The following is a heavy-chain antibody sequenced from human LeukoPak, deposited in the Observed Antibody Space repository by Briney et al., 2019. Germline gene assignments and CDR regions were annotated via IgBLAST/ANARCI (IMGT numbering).Heavy chain of an antibody. Sequence: NASETLSLTCTVSGGSISSGSYYWSWIRQPAGKGLEWIGRIYTSGSTNYNPSLKSRVTISVDTSKNQFSLKLSSVTAADPAVYYCARVPADIVATYYMDVWGKGTTVTVSS. J-gene: IGHJ6*03. D-gene: IGHD5-12*01. V-gene: IGHV4-61*02. CDR3: ARVPADIVATYYMDV. CDR2: IYTSGST. CDR1: GGSISSGSYY.